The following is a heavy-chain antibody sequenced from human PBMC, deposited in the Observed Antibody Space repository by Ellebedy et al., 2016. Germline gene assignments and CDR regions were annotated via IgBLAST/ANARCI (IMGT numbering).Heavy chain of an antibody. CDR3: ARTIAARYNWFDP. CDR2: IIPIFGTA. D-gene: IGHD6-6*01. J-gene: IGHJ5*02. Sequence: SVKVSCXASGGTFSSYAISWVRQAPGQGLEWMGGIIPIFGTANYAQKFQGRVTITADESTSTAYMELSSLRSEDTAVYYCARTIAARYNWFDPWGQGSLVTVSS. V-gene: IGHV1-69*13. CDR1: GGTFSSYA.